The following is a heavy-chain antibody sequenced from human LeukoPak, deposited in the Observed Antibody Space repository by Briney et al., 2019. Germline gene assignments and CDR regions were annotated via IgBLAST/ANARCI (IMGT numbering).Heavy chain of an antibody. D-gene: IGHD7-27*01. J-gene: IGHJ6*02. CDR2: ISFVGNYK. Sequence: GGSLRLSCAASGFTFSTYGMHWVRQAPGKGLEWVALISFVGNYKYYADSVKGRFTISRDNSKNTLYLQMNSLRVGDTAVYYCARGLGKTYYYNYAMDDWGQGTTVTVSS. CDR3: ARGLGKTYYYNYAMDD. V-gene: IGHV3-30*03. CDR1: GFTFSTYG.